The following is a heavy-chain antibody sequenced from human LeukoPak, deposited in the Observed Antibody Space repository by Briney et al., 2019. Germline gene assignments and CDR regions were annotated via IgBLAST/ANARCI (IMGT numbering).Heavy chain of an antibody. J-gene: IGHJ4*02. Sequence: PGGSLRLSCAASGFSVSSNYMGWVRQAPGKGLEWVSAISGSGGSTYYADSVKGRFTISRDNSKNTLYLQMNSLRAEDTAVYYCAKLHYYDSSAYIDYWGQGTLVTVSS. CDR3: AKLHYYDSSAYIDY. CDR1: GFSVSSNY. CDR2: ISGSGGST. D-gene: IGHD3-22*01. V-gene: IGHV3-23*01.